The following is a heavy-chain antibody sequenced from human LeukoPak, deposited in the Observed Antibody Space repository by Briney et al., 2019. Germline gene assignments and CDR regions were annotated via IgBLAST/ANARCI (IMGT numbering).Heavy chain of an antibody. Sequence: SMKVSCKTSGGTFNSHAINWVRQAPGQGLEWMGRFIPFFGSSSYAQKFQGRLTITADRSTGTAYIEMCSLTSEDTAIYYCARDKGEVAGTFDSWGQGTLITVSS. V-gene: IGHV1-69*06. D-gene: IGHD6-19*01. CDR3: ARDKGEVAGTFDS. CDR2: FIPFFGSS. J-gene: IGHJ4*02. CDR1: GGTFNSHA.